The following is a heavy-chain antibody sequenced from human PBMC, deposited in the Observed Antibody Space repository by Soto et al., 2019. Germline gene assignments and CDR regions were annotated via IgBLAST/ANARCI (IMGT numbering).Heavy chain of an antibody. D-gene: IGHD3-22*01. CDR1: GFTVSSNY. Sequence: PGGSLRLSCAASGFTVSSNYMSWVRQAPGKGLEWVSVIYSGGSTYYADSVKGRFTISRDSSKNTLYLQMNSLRAEDTAVYYCARDTPYITMIGGYGMDVWGQGTTVTVSS. J-gene: IGHJ6*02. CDR3: ARDTPYITMIGGYGMDV. CDR2: IYSGGST. V-gene: IGHV3-66*01.